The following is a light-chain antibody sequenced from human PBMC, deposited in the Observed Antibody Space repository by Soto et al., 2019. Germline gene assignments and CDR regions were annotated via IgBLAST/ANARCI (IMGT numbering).Light chain of an antibody. J-gene: IGLJ3*02. CDR2: GNS. V-gene: IGLV1-40*01. CDR3: QSYDSSLSGWV. CDR1: SSNIGAGYD. Sequence: QSVLTQPPSVSGAPGQRVTISCTGSSSNIGAGYDVHWYQQLPGTAPNLLISGNSNRPSGVTDRFSGSKSGTSASLAITGLLAEDVADYYCQSYDSSLSGWVFGGGTKLTVL.